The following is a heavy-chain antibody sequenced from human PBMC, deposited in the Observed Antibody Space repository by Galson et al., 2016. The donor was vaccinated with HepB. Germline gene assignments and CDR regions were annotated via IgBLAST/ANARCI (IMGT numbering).Heavy chain of an antibody. D-gene: IGHD7-27*01. V-gene: IGHV3-23*01. CDR1: GFSFRDYD. J-gene: IGHJ4*02. CDR2: ISGTGDDT. Sequence: SLRLSCAASGFSFRDYDVSWFRQTPGKGLEWVSTISGTGDDTYYADSVKGRFTISRDNSRYTLYLQMNSLRAEDTAVFYCARGDNNWGTNFDYWGQGALVTVSS. CDR3: ARGDNNWGTNFDY.